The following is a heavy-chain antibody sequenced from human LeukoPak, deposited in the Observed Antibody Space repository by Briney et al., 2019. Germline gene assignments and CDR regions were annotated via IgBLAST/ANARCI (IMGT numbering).Heavy chain of an antibody. V-gene: IGHV3-33*01. CDR1: GFTFSSYG. J-gene: IGHJ4*02. CDR2: IWYDGSNK. D-gene: IGHD3-16*01. CDR3: ARDPEGFGATYFDY. Sequence: GGSLRLSCAASGFTFSSYGMHWVRQAPGKGLEWVAVIWYDGSNKYYADSVKGRFTISRDNSKNTLYLQMNSLRAEDTAVYYCARDPEGFGATYFDYWGQGTLVTVSS.